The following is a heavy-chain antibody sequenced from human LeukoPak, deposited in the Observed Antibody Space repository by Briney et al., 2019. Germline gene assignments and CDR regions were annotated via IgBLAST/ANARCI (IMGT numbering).Heavy chain of an antibody. V-gene: IGHV1-3*01. CDR2: INAGNGNT. J-gene: IGHJ4*02. D-gene: IGHD2-8*01. Sequence: GASVKVSCKASGYTFTSYAMNWVRQAPGQRLEWMGWINAGNGNTKYSQKFQGRVTITRDTSASTAYMELSSLRSEDTAVYYCAREAFKWQGLHDYWGQGTLVTVSS. CDR3: AREAFKWQGLHDY. CDR1: GYTFTSYA.